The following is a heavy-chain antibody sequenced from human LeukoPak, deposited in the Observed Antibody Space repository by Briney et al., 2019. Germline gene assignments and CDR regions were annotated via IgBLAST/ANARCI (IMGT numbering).Heavy chain of an antibody. CDR2: ISYDGSNK. J-gene: IGHJ4*02. V-gene: IGHV3-30*18. CDR1: GFTFSSYG. Sequence: GRSLRLSCAASGFTFSSYGMHWVRQAPGKGLEWVAVISYDGSNKYYADSVKGRSTISRDNSKSTLYLQMNSLRAEDTAVYYCAKDAVRGVMRYYFDYWGQGTLVTVSS. CDR3: AKDAVRGVMRYYFDY. D-gene: IGHD3-10*01.